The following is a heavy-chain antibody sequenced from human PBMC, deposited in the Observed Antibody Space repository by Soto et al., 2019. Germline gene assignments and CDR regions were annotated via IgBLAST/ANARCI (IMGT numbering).Heavy chain of an antibody. CDR2: IYYSGST. D-gene: IGHD4-17*01. Sequence: QLQLQESGPGLVKPSETLSLTCTVSGGSISSSSYYWGWIRQPPGKGLEWIGSIYYSGSTYYNPSLKSRVTISVDTSKNQFSLKLSSVTAADTAVYYCAKTVTYYYYYMDVWGKGTTVTVSS. V-gene: IGHV4-39*01. CDR1: GGSISSSSYY. J-gene: IGHJ6*03. CDR3: AKTVTYYYYYMDV.